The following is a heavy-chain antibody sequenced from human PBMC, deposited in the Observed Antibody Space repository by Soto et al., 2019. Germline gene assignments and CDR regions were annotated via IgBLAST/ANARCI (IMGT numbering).Heavy chain of an antibody. D-gene: IGHD3-10*01. V-gene: IGHV3-23*01. J-gene: IGHJ4*02. CDR3: AKNNMGYYLDY. Sequence: EVQMLESGGALVQPGGSLRLSCAASGFTFSNYAMSWVRQAPGKGLEWVSSISGSGGTTYYADSVKGRLTLSRDNSKNTLYLQMNSLRVEDTAVYYCAKNNMGYYLDYWGQGTLVTVSS. CDR1: GFTFSNYA. CDR2: ISGSGGTT.